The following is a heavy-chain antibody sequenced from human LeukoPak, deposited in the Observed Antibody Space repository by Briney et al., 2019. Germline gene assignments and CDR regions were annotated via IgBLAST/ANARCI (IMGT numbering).Heavy chain of an antibody. J-gene: IGHJ4*02. D-gene: IGHD4-23*01. V-gene: IGHV3-33*06. CDR3: AKPPRDYGGNSTGYYLDY. Sequence: PGRSLRLSCVAPGFTFSSYGMHRVRQAPGKGLEWVAVIWYDGSNKYYADSVKGRFTISRDNSKNTLYLQMNSLRAEDTAVYYCAKPPRDYGGNSTGYYLDYWGQRTLVTVSS. CDR1: GFTFSSYG. CDR2: IWYDGSNK.